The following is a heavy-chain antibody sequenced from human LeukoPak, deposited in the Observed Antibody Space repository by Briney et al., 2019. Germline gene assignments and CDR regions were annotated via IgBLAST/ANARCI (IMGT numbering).Heavy chain of an antibody. CDR2: IGTAGDT. CDR1: GFTFSSYD. J-gene: IGHJ3*02. Sequence: GGSLRLSCAASGFTFSSYDMHWVRQATGKGLEWVSAIGTAGDTYYPGSVKGRSTISRENAKNSLYLQMNSLRAGDTAVYYCARVSSDYGSGGDAFDIWGQGTMVTVSS. CDR3: ARVSSDYGSGGDAFDI. V-gene: IGHV3-13*01. D-gene: IGHD3-10*01.